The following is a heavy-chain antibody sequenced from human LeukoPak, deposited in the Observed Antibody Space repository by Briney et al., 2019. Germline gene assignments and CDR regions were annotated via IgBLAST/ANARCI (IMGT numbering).Heavy chain of an antibody. CDR2: ISGSGGST. CDR1: GFTFSSYG. V-gene: IGHV3-23*01. D-gene: IGHD2-15*01. J-gene: IGHJ4*02. CDR3: AKDLEAATLDY. Sequence: GGSLRPSCAASGFTFSSYGMSWVRQAPGKGLEWVSAISGSGGSTYYADSVKGRFTISRDNSKNTLYLQMNSLRAEDTAVYYCAKDLEAATLDYWGRGTLVTVSS.